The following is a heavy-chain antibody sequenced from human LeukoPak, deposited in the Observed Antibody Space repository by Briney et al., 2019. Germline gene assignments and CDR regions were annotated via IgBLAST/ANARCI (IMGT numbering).Heavy chain of an antibody. CDR1: GFTFSSYE. J-gene: IGHJ4*02. Sequence: PGGSLRLSCAASGFTFSSYEMNWVRQAPGKGLEWISAISGSSSNVYYAASVRGRFTISRDNAENSLYLQLNTMRAEDTAVYYCARGFRDRAMFLVYWGQGTLVTVSS. CDR2: ISGSSSNV. D-gene: IGHD5-18*01. CDR3: ARGFRDRAMFLVY. V-gene: IGHV3-48*03.